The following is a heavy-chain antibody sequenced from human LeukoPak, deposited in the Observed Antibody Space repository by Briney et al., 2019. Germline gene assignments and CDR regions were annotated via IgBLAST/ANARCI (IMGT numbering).Heavy chain of an antibody. V-gene: IGHV4-61*01. CDR2: IYYSGST. CDR1: GYSISSSYY. J-gene: IGHJ4*02. Sequence: SETLSLTCSVSGYSISSSYYWSWIRQPPGKGLEWIGYIYYSGSTNYNPSLKSRVTISVDTSKNQFSLKLSSVTAADTAVYYCATSSSGYYYLDYWGQGTLVTVSS. D-gene: IGHD3-22*01. CDR3: ATSSSGYYYLDY.